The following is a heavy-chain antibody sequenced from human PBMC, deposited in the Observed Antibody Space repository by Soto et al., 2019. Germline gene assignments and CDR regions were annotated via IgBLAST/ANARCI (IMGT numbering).Heavy chain of an antibody. CDR3: ERGTVHFDY. V-gene: IGHV3-33*01. CDR2: IWYAGSNK. J-gene: IGHJ4*02. D-gene: IGHD4-17*01. CDR1: GFTFSTYG. Sequence: QVQLVESGGGVVQPGRSLRLSCAASGFTFSTYGIHWVRQAPGKGLEWVAVIWYAGSNKYYADSVKGRFTISRDNSKNTLYMQMNSLRAEDTAVYYCERGTVHFDYWGQGTLVTVSS.